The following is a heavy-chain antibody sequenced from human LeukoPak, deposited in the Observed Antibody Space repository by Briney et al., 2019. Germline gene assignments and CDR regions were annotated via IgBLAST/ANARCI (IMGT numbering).Heavy chain of an antibody. CDR1: GFTLSDSW. D-gene: IGHD3-16*01. CDR2: MNQDGSEK. J-gene: IGHJ6*02. Sequence: PGGSLRISCAATGFTLSDSWMSWVRQAPGKGLEWVANMNQDGSEKDYVDSVKGRFTISRDDARNSLYLQMSSLRAEDTAVYYCATYTHWVAGDVWGQGTTVTVSS. CDR3: ATYTHWVAGDV. V-gene: IGHV3-7*01.